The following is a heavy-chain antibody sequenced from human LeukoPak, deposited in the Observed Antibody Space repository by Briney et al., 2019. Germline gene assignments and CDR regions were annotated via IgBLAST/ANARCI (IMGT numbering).Heavy chain of an antibody. CDR1: GFTFSSYA. J-gene: IGHJ4*02. V-gene: IGHV3-30-3*01. D-gene: IGHD3-22*01. Sequence: GGPLRLSCAASGFTFSSYAMHWVRQAPGKGLEWVAVISYDGSNKYYADSVKGRFTISKDNSKNTLYLQMNSLRAEDTAVYYCARELPPVVTYYFDYWGQGTLVTVSS. CDR3: ARELPPVVTYYFDY. CDR2: ISYDGSNK.